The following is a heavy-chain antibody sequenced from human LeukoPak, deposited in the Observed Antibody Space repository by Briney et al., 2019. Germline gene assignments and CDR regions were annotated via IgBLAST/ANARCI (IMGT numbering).Heavy chain of an antibody. CDR3: ARGGRRLLHD. J-gene: IGHJ4*02. D-gene: IGHD3-22*01. V-gene: IGHV4-34*01. Sequence: SETLSLTCAVYGGSFSGYYWSWIRQPPGKGLEWIGEINHSGSTNYNPSLKSRVTISVDTSKSQFSLKLSSVTAADTAVYYCARGGRRLLHDWGQGTLVTVSS. CDR2: INHSGST. CDR1: GGSFSGYY.